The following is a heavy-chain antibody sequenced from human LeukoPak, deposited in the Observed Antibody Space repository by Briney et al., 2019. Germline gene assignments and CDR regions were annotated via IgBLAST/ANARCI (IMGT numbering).Heavy chain of an antibody. CDR2: ISSNGGST. CDR1: GFTFSSYA. D-gene: IGHD5-12*01. Sequence: PGGSLRLSCSASGFTFSSYAMHWVRQARGEGLEYVSAISSNGGSTYYADSVKGRFTISRDNSKNTLYLQMSSLRAEDTAVYYCVKDVSRYSGYDSTFDYWGQGTLVTVSS. CDR3: VKDVSRYSGYDSTFDY. J-gene: IGHJ4*02. V-gene: IGHV3-64D*06.